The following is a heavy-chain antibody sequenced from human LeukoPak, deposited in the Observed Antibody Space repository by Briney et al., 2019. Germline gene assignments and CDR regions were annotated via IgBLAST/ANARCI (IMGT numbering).Heavy chain of an antibody. J-gene: IGHJ6*03. CDR2: INNNGVST. CDR1: GFTFSSYA. CDR3: ARDPYNGYYGDDYYYYMDV. Sequence: GGSLRLSCGASGFTFSSYAMSWVRQAPGKGLEWVSSINNNGVSTYYADSVKGRFTISRDNSKSTLYLQMNSLRAEDTAVYYCARDPYNGYYGDDYYYYMDVWGKGTTVTISS. V-gene: IGHV3-23*01. D-gene: IGHD4-17*01.